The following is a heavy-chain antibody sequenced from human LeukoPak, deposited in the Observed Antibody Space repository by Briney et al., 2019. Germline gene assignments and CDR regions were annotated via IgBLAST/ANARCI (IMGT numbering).Heavy chain of an antibody. Sequence: SDTLSLTCTVSGGSIRGYYWSGIRQRPRKGPEWIGNIYYSGSTNYDPSLRSRVTMSVDTSQNQFSLKLSSVTAADTAVYYCARRSGWLHDYWGQGTLVTVSS. V-gene: IGHV4-59*07. D-gene: IGHD6-19*01. J-gene: IGHJ4*02. CDR3: ARRSGWLHDY. CDR2: IYYSGST. CDR1: GGSIRGYY.